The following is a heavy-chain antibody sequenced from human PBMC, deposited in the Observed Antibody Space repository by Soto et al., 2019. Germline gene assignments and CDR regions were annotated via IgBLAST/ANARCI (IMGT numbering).Heavy chain of an antibody. CDR1: GDSVSSNIVA. CDR3: ARHKAGGDYSFDY. D-gene: IGHD4-17*01. CDR2: TYYRSKWYN. V-gene: IGHV6-1*01. Sequence: PSQPLSLTCVISGDSVSSNIVAWNWIRQSPSRGLEWLGRTYYRSKWYNDYAVPVKSRITINPDTSKNQFSLQLNSVTPEDTAVYYCARHKAGGDYSFDYWGQGTLVTVSS. J-gene: IGHJ4*02.